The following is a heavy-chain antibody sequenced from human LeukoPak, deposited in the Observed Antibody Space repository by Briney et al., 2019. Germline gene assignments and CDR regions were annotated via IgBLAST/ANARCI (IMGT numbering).Heavy chain of an antibody. CDR2: IYHSGST. D-gene: IGHD3-22*01. J-gene: IGHJ3*02. V-gene: IGHV4-38-2*02. CDR1: GCSISSGYY. Sequence: SETLSLTCTVSGCSISSGYYWGWIRQPPGKGLEWIGSIYHSGSTYYNPSLKSRVTISVDTSKNQFSLKLSSVTAADTAVYYCASRIRYYYDSSGENGAFDIWGQGTMVTVSS. CDR3: ASRIRYYYDSSGENGAFDI.